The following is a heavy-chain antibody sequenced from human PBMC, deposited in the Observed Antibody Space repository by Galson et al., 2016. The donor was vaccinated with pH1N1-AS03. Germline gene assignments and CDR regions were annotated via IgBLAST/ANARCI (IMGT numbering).Heavy chain of an antibody. Sequence: SVKVSCKASGGSFSTYAITWVRQAPGQALEWMGGIIPVFDTLNYAQKFQGRVTITADESRNTAYMELSSLRSADTAVYYCAREATIFGVAGLHMDVWGQGTTVTVSS. CDR3: AREATIFGVAGLHMDV. CDR1: GGSFSTYA. V-gene: IGHV1-69*13. CDR2: IIPVFDTL. D-gene: IGHD3-3*01. J-gene: IGHJ6*02.